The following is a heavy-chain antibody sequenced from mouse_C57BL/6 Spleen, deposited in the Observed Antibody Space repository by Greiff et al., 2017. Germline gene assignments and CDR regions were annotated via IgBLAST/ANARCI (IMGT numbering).Heavy chain of an antibody. CDR2: IRSKSSNYAT. CDR3: VRDQDYYALYYYAMDY. D-gene: IGHD1-1*01. Sequence: EVKVVESGGGLVQPKGSLKLSCAASGFTFTTYAMHWVRQAPGKGLEWVARIRSKSSNYATYYAVSVKDRFTISRDDSQSMLYLQMNNLKTEDTAMYYCVRDQDYYALYYYAMDYWGQGTSVTVSS. CDR1: GFTFTTYA. J-gene: IGHJ4*01. V-gene: IGHV10-3*01.